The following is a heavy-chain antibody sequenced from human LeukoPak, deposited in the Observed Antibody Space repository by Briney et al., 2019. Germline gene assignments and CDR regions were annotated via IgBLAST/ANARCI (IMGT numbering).Heavy chain of an antibody. CDR1: GGSISSYY. CDR3: V. J-gene: IGHJ6*03. V-gene: IGHV4-59*12. CDR2: IYYSGST. Sequence: SETLSLTCTVSGGSISSYYWSWIRQPPGKGLEWIGYIYYSGSTYYNPSLKSRVTISVDTSKNQFSLNRISVTAADTAYYMDVWGKRTTVTGSS.